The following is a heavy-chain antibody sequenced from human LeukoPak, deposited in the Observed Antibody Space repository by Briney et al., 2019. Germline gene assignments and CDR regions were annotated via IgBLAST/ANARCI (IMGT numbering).Heavy chain of an antibody. J-gene: IGHJ4*02. CDR1: GFTFSSYA. V-gene: IGHV3-23*01. Sequence: GGSLRLSCAASGFTFSSYAMSWVRQAPGKGLEWVSAISGSGGSTYFADSVKGRFTISRDNSKNTLYLQMNSLRAEDTAVYYCAKGVDFGSGLFDYWGQGTLVTVSS. CDR3: AKGVDFGSGLFDY. CDR2: ISGSGGST. D-gene: IGHD3-10*01.